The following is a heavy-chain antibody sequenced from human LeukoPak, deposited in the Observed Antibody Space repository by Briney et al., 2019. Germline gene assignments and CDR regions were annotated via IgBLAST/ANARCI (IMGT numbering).Heavy chain of an antibody. D-gene: IGHD5-12*01. CDR2: IYSTGTT. CDR3: AGEARSGYEGFWSDP. Sequence: SETLSLTCTVSGGSISSSSYYWSWIRQPAGKGLEWIGRIYSTGTTYYKPSLKSRVTMSVDTSHNQFFLKLNSVTAADTAVYYCAGEARSGYEGFWSDPWGQGTVVTVSS. J-gene: IGHJ5*02. V-gene: IGHV4-61*02. CDR1: GGSISSSSYY.